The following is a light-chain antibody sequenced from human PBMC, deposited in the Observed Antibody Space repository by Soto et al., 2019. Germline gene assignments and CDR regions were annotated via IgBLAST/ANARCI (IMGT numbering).Light chain of an antibody. CDR3: ISYASINTYV. J-gene: IGLJ1*01. V-gene: IGLV2-14*01. Sequence: QSVLTQPASVSGSPVQSITISCTGTSSDVGGYDYVSWYQQHPGKAPKLMIYDVTNRPSGVSNRFSGSKSGNTASLTISGLQAEDEADYYCISYASINTYVFGTGTKVTVL. CDR1: SSDVGGYDY. CDR2: DVT.